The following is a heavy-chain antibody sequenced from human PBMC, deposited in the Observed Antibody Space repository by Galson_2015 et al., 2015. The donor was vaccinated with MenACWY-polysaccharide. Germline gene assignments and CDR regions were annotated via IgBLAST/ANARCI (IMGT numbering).Heavy chain of an antibody. J-gene: IGHJ3*01. Sequence: SLRLSCAASGITASGNTFSGSGMHWVRQAPGKGLEWLAVIQYDGSNKVYADSVKGRFSISRDNSKNTLYLEMKSLRADDTAVYYCAREGSRIVFYAFDFWGQGTMVTVSS. D-gene: IGHD2-21*01. CDR2: IQYDGSNK. CDR3: AREGSRIVFYAFDF. CDR1: GITASGNTFSGSG. V-gene: IGHV3-33*01.